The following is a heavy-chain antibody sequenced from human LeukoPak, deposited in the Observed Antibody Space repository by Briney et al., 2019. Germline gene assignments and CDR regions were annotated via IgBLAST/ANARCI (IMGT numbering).Heavy chain of an antibody. Sequence: PGGSLRLSCAASGFTFSSYGMHWVRQAPGKGLEWVAFIRYDGSNKYYADSVKGRFTISRDNSKNTLYLQMNSLRAEDTALYYCTRGVYCSGGSCSLDYWGQGTLVTVSS. CDR1: GFTFSSYG. V-gene: IGHV3-30*02. J-gene: IGHJ4*02. D-gene: IGHD2-15*01. CDR2: IRYDGSNK. CDR3: TRGVYCSGGSCSLDY.